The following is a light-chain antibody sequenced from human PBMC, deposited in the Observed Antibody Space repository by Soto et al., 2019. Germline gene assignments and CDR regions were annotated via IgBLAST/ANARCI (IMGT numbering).Light chain of an antibody. CDR3: QRYNTWPLT. V-gene: IGKV3-15*01. CDR2: DTS. Sequence: VMMQSPPTRSVSAGEGATLSCRASQGIGDTLALYQHKPGQTPRLLIYDTSTRATGVPARFSGSRYGTEFTLTIHSLQSEDFAVYYCQRYNTWPLTFGGGTKVDIK. CDR1: QGIGDT. J-gene: IGKJ4*01.